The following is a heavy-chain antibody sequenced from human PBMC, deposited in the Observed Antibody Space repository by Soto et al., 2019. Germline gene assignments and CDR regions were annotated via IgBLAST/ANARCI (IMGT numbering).Heavy chain of an antibody. CDR3: AREVRVSGEGYYLDH. CDR2: ISPTSGAT. CDR1: GYTFTSIAYY. J-gene: IGHJ4*02. Sequence: ASVKVSCKASGYTFTSIAYYMHWVRQTPGQGLEWMGWISPTSGATNYAQNFQGRVTMTSDTSINTAYMDLTRLTSDDTAVYYCAREVRVSGEGYYLDHWGQGALVTVSS. D-gene: IGHD2-15*01. V-gene: IGHV1-2*02.